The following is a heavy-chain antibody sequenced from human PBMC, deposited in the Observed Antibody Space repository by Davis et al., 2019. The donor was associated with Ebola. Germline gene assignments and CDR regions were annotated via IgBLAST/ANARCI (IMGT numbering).Heavy chain of an antibody. CDR1: GYTFTGYY. Sequence: AASVKVSCKASGYTFTGYYMHWVRQAPGQGLEWMGRINPNSGDTNYAQKFQGRVTMTRDTSISTAYMELSRLRSDDTAVYYCARAGYYYDSSGYYLLLDYWGQGTLVTVSS. CDR2: INPNSGDT. D-gene: IGHD3-22*01. V-gene: IGHV1-2*06. CDR3: ARAGYYYDSSGYYLLLDY. J-gene: IGHJ4*02.